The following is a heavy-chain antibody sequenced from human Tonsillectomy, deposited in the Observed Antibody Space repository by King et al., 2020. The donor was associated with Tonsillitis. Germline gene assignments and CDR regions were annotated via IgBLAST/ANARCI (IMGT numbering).Heavy chain of an antibody. D-gene: IGHD3-10*01. J-gene: IGHJ4*02. CDR1: GGSISSYY. V-gene: IGHV4-4*07. CDR3: AREESYYGSGSYLAY. Sequence: VQLQESGPGLVKPSETLSLTCTVSGGSISSYYWSWIRQPAGKGLEWIGRIYTSGSTNYNPSLKSRVTMSVDTSKNQFSLKLSSLTAADTAVYYCAREESYYGSGSYLAYWGQGTLVTVSS. CDR2: IYTSGST.